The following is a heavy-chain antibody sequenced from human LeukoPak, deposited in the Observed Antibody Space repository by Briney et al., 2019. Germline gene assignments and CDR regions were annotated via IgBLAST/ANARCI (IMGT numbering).Heavy chain of an antibody. J-gene: IGHJ4*02. CDR1: GGSISSGGYY. D-gene: IGHD6-13*01. CDR2: IYYSGST. V-gene: IGHV4-31*03. Sequence: SETLSLTCTVSGGSISSGGYYWSWIRQHPGKGLEWIVYIYYSGSTYYNPSLKSRVTISVDTSKNQFSLKLSSVTAADTAVYYCARVVDGSSWYSDYWGQGTLVTVSS. CDR3: ARVVDGSSWYSDY.